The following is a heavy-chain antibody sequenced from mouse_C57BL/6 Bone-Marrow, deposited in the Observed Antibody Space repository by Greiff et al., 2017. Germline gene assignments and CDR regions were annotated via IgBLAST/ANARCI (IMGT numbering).Heavy chain of an antibody. CDR2: INPYNGGT. CDR3: ARRGLWLRRDYYAMDY. D-gene: IGHD2-2*01. CDR1: GSTFPDYY. V-gene: IGHV1-19*01. Sequence: EVQLQQSGPVLVKPGASVKMSCKASGSTFPDYYMTWVKQSHGKSLEWIGVINPYNGGTSYNQKFKGKATLTVDKSSSTAYMELNSLTSEDSAVYYCARRGLWLRRDYYAMDYWGQGTSVTVSS. J-gene: IGHJ4*01.